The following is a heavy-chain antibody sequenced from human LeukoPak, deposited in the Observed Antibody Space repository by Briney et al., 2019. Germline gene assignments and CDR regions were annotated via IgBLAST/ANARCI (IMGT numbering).Heavy chain of an antibody. V-gene: IGHV4-34*01. Sequence: SETLSLTCAVYGGSFSGYYWSWIRQPPGKGLEWIGEINHSGSTNYNPSLKSRVTISVDTSKNQFSLKLSSVTAADTAVYYCASNSGYSSGWYDVWGQGTLVTVSS. CDR3: ASNSGYSSGWYDV. D-gene: IGHD6-19*01. CDR1: GGSFSGYY. J-gene: IGHJ4*02. CDR2: INHSGST.